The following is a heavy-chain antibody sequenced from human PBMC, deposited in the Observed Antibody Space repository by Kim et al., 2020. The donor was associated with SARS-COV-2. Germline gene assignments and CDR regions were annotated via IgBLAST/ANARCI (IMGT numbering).Heavy chain of an antibody. CDR2: IRNKINDYST. CDR1: GFTFSDHY. D-gene: IGHD3-16*01. Sequence: GGSLRLSCVASGFTFSDHYMDWVRQPPGQGLEWIGRIRNKINDYSTNYGASVKGRFIISRDDSKNSLFLQMNSLEIDDTALYYCASGPGGATAFYWGQGTQVTVSS. J-gene: IGHJ4*02. CDR3: ASGPGGATAFY. V-gene: IGHV3-72*01.